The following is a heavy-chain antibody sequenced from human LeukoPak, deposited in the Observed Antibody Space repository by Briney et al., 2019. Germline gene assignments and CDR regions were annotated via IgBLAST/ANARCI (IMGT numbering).Heavy chain of an antibody. CDR3: AREGIVAPSGYFDY. J-gene: IGHJ4*02. CDR1: GFTVSSNY. Sequence: GGSLRLSCAASGFTVSSNYMSWVRQAPGKGLEWVSVIYSGGSTYYADSVKGRFTISRDNSKNTLYLQMNSLRAEDTAVYYCAREGIVAPSGYFDYWGQGTLVTVSS. D-gene: IGHD5-12*01. V-gene: IGHV3-53*01. CDR2: IYSGGST.